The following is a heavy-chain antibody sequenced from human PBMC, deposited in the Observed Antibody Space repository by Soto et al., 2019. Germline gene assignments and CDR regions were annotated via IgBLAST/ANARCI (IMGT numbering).Heavy chain of an antibody. CDR3: ARHSGVAEDGTD. V-gene: IGHV5-51*01. Sequence: GESLTTSCKGPGYSFTTNWIVWVPQMPGKGLECMGVIYPGDSDTRYSPSFQGQVAISADKSINTAYLQWSSLKSSDTAMYYCARHSGVAEDGTDWGQGTMVTVSS. D-gene: IGHD6-13*01. CDR2: IYPGDSDT. J-gene: IGHJ1*01. CDR1: GYSFTTNW.